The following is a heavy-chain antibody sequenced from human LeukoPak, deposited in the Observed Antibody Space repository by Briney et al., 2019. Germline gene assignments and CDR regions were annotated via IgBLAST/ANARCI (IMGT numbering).Heavy chain of an antibody. Sequence: SETLSLTCTVSGGSISSGGYYWSWIRQHPGKGLEWIGYIYYSGSTYYNPSLKSRVTISVDTSKNQFSLKLSSVTAADTAVYYCARRHPRGSTGFDYWGQGTLVTVSS. J-gene: IGHJ4*02. CDR1: GGSISSGGYY. CDR2: IYYSGST. D-gene: IGHD2-2*01. V-gene: IGHV4-31*03. CDR3: ARRHPRGSTGFDY.